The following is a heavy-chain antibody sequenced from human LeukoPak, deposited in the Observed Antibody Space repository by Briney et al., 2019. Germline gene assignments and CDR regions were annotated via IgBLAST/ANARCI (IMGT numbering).Heavy chain of an antibody. CDR2: MNPDGSAI. J-gene: IGHJ3*02. CDR3: ARDPLNGALDI. V-gene: IGHV3-7*01. CDR1: GFSFSGSW. Sequence: PGGSLRLSCTASGFSFSGSWMSRVRQLPGKGLEWLADMNPDGSAIVYVDSVKGRFTVSRNNAKNSLYLQMDGLRAEDTAVYYCARDPLNGALDIWGQGTLVTVSS.